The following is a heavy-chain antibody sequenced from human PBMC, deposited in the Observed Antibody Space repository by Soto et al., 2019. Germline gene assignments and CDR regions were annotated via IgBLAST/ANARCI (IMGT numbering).Heavy chain of an antibody. CDR3: ARAPFTAARREMIFDY. V-gene: IGHV1-18*01. J-gene: IGHJ4*02. Sequence: ASVKVSCKASGYTFTSYVISWVRQAPGQGLEWMGWISAYNGNTNYAQKLQGRVTMTTDTSTSTAYMELRSLRSDDAAVYYCARAPFTAARREMIFDYWGQGTLVTVSS. D-gene: IGHD6-6*01. CDR1: GYTFTSYV. CDR2: ISAYNGNT.